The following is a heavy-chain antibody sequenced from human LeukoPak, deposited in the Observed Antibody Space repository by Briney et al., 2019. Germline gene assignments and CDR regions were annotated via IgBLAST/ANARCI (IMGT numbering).Heavy chain of an antibody. Sequence: GGSLRLSCAASGFTFSSYWMSWVRQAPGKGLEWVSSISSSSSYIYYADSVKGRFTISRDNAKNSLYLQMNSLRAEDTAVYYCARDYSATNIYYYYGMDVWGQGTTVTVSS. V-gene: IGHV3-21*01. CDR1: GFTFSSYW. J-gene: IGHJ6*02. D-gene: IGHD2-15*01. CDR3: ARDYSATNIYYYYGMDV. CDR2: ISSSSSYI.